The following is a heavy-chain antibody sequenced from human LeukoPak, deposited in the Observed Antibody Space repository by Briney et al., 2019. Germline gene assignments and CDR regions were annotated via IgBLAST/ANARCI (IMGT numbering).Heavy chain of an antibody. CDR3: ARGAYCSGGSCYGNDY. J-gene: IGHJ4*02. CDR2: IWYDGSNK. CDR1: GFTFSSYG. Sequence: PGRSLRLSCAASGFTFSSYGMHWVRQAPGKGLEWVAVIWYDGSNKYYADSVKGRFTISRDNSKNTLYLQMNSLRAEDTAVYYCARGAYCSGGSCYGNDYWGQGILVTVSS. D-gene: IGHD2-15*01. V-gene: IGHV3-33*01.